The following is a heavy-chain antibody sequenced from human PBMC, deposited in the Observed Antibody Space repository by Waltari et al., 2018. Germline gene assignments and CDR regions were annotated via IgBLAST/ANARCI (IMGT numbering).Heavy chain of an antibody. J-gene: IGHJ6*02. Sequence: QVQLQESGPGLVKPSETLSLTCAVSGYSISSGYYWGWIRQPPGKGLEWIGSIYYSGSTYYNPALKSRVTISVDTSKNQFSLKLSSVTAADTAVYYCAREVVVVPAARRGYYYGMDVWGQGTTVTVSS. CDR3: AREVVVVPAARRGYYYGMDV. V-gene: IGHV4-38-2*02. CDR2: IYYSGST. D-gene: IGHD2-2*01. CDR1: GYSISSGYY.